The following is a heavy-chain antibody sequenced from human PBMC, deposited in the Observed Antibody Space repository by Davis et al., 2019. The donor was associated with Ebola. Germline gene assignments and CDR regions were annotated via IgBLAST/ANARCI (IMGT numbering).Heavy chain of an antibody. CDR3: ARDRGMIAAAGVCDY. J-gene: IGHJ4*02. CDR2: ISAYNGNT. CDR1: GYTFTRYG. D-gene: IGHD6-13*01. V-gene: IGHV1-18*04. Sequence: AASVKVSCKASGYTFTRYGISWVRQAPGQGLEWMGWISAYNGNTNYAQKLQGRVTMTTGTSTSTAYMEVRSLRSDDTAVYYCARDRGMIAAAGVCDYWGQGTLVTVSS.